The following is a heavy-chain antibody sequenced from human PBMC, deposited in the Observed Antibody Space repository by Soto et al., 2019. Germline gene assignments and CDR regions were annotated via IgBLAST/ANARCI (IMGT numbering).Heavy chain of an antibody. J-gene: IGHJ5*02. CDR3: AKDAVPYNGEWDWFDT. V-gene: IGHV3-23*01. CDR2: IGGGGTDT. CDR1: GFTFGDYA. Sequence: QLLESGGGLVQPGGSLRVHCVASGFTFGDYAMSWVRQAPGRGLEWVSSIGGGGTDTYYAASVKGPFTIPRDNSKSTLYLQMNNLRVEDTAVYYCAKDAVPYNGEWDWFDTWGQGTLVTVSS. D-gene: IGHD3-10*01.